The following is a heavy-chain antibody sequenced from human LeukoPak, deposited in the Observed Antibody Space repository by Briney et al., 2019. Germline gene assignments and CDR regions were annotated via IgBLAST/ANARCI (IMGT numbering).Heavy chain of an antibody. J-gene: IGHJ5*02. V-gene: IGHV3-7*01. D-gene: IGHD2-15*01. CDR3: ARWARYCSSGSCYSWFDP. Sequence: GVSLRLSCAPSGLPCRSYWTSWVGRARGKGLEWVANMKLDGSEEYYVDSVKGRFTISSDNAKNSLYLQMNSLRVDDTAVYYCARWARYCSSGSCYSWFDPWGQGTLVTVSS. CDR1: GLPCRSYW. CDR2: MKLDGSEE.